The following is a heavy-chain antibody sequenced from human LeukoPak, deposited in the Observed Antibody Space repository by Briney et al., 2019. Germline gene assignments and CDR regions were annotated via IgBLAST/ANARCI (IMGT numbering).Heavy chain of an antibody. J-gene: IGHJ6*03. CDR1: GFTFSSYA. D-gene: IGHD2-15*01. CDR2: ISSSGGST. CDR3: ARGGYCSGGSCLYFYMDA. V-gene: IGHV3-64*01. Sequence: GGSLRLSCAASGFTFSSYAMHWVRQAPGKGLEHVSSISSSGGSTYYANSVKGRFTISRDNSKNTLYLQMGSLRGEDMAVYYCARGGYCSGGSCLYFYMDAWGKGTTVTVSS.